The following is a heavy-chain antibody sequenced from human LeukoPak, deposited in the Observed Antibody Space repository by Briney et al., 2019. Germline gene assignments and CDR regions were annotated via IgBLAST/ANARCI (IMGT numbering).Heavy chain of an antibody. CDR1: GFTVSNNY. V-gene: IGHV3-53*01. CDR2: IYSGGNT. D-gene: IGHD1-26*01. CDR3: ALYSGNYRAFDY. Sequence: GGSLRLSCAASGFTVSNNYMNWVRQAPGKGLEWVSIIYSGGNTYYADSVKGRFTISRDNPKNTLYLQMNSLRVEDTAVYYCALYSGNYRAFDYWGQGTLVTVSS. J-gene: IGHJ4*02.